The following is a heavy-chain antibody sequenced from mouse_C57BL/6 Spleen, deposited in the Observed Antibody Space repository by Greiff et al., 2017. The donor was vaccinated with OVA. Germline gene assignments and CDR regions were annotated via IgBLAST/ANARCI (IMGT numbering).Heavy chain of an antibody. D-gene: IGHD1-1*01. CDR1: GFNIKDYY. CDR3: AKTTVVATDYYAMDY. V-gene: IGHV14-2*01. Sequence: EVKLQESGAELVKPGASVKLSCTASGFNIKDYYMHWVKQRTEQGLEWIGRIDPEDGETKYAPKFQGKATITADTSSNTAYLQLSSLTSEDTAVYYCAKTTVVATDYYAMDYWGQGTSVTVSS. CDR2: IDPEDGET. J-gene: IGHJ4*01.